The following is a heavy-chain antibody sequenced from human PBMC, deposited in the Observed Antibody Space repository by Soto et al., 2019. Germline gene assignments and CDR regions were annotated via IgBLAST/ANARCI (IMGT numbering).Heavy chain of an antibody. CDR3: AHIVVAGLGYYFDY. J-gene: IGHJ4*02. D-gene: IGHD6-19*01. CDR2: IYWDDDK. CDR1: GFSLSSTRMA. Sequence: QITLKESGPTLVKPTQTLTLTCTFSGFSLSSTRMAVGWIRQPPGKALEWLALIYWDDDKRYSPFLKSRLTITKDTSKNPVVLTMPNMDPVDTARYYCAHIVVAGLGYYFDYWGQGTLVTVSS. V-gene: IGHV2-5*02.